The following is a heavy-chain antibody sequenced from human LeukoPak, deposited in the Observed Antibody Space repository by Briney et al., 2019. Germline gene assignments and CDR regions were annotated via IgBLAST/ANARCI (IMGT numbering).Heavy chain of an antibody. J-gene: IGHJ4*02. CDR2: ISYDGSNK. CDR3: AKGDEKLWPYYFDY. V-gene: IGHV3-30*04. CDR1: GFTFSSYA. Sequence: GGSLRLSCAASGFTFSSYAMHWVRQAPGKGLEWVAVISYDGSNKYYADSVKGRFTISRDNSKNTLYLQMNSLRAEDTAVYYCAKGDEKLWPYYFDYWGQGTLVTVSS. D-gene: IGHD5-18*01.